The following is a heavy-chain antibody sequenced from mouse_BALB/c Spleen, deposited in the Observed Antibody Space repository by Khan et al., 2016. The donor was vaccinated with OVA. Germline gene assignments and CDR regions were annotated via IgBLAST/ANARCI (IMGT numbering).Heavy chain of an antibody. CDR2: IYYSGTV. CDR3: ARDYCSLYWFIDD. D-gene: IGHD1-1*01. J-gene: IGHJ1*01. CDR1: GISITSGNYR. V-gene: IGHV3-5*02. Sequence: EVQLQESGPGLVKPSQTVSLTCTVTGISITSGNYRWSWIRQFPGNKLEWIGNIYYSGTVTYNPSLTSRTTITSDTSNNLFFLEMNSWTAEDTATYYGARDYCSLYWFIDDWGAGTTVTVSS.